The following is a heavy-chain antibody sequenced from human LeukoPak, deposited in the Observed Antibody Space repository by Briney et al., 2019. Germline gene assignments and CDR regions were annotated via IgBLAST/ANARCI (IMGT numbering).Heavy chain of an antibody. Sequence: GASVKVSCKASGGTFSSYAISWVRQAPGQGLEWMGRIIPIFGTANSAQKFQGRVTITTDESTSTAYMELSSLRSEDTAVYYCARELRYFDWLLDYWGQGTLVTVSS. CDR2: IIPIFGTA. CDR3: ARELRYFDWLLDY. V-gene: IGHV1-69*05. CDR1: GGTFSSYA. J-gene: IGHJ4*02. D-gene: IGHD3-9*01.